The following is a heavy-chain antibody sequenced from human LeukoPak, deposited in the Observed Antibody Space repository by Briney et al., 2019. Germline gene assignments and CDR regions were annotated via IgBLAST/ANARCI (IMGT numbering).Heavy chain of an antibody. D-gene: IGHD1-1*01. CDR2: ISTSSSTI. V-gene: IGHV3-48*01. CDR3: ARARGGQRADY. CDR1: GFTFSSYS. Sequence: GGSLRLSCAASGFTFSSYSMNWVRQAPGKGLEWVSYISTSSSTIYYADSVKGRFTISRDNAKNSLYLQMNSLRAEDTAVYYCARARGGQRADYWGQGTLVTVSS. J-gene: IGHJ4*02.